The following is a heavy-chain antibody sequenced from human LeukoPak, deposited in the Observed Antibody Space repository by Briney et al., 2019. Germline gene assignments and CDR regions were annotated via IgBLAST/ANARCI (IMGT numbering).Heavy chain of an antibody. Sequence: KPSETLSLTCTVSGGSISSSSYYWGWIRQPPGQGLEWIGSIYYSGSTYYNPSLKSRVTISVDTSKNQFSVKLSSVTAADTAVYYCGGGGVLMVYALIFAPAGHPQQFDYWGQGTLVTVSS. D-gene: IGHD2-8*01. V-gene: IGHV4-39*01. CDR3: GGGGVLMVYALIFAPAGHPQQFDY. J-gene: IGHJ4*02. CDR1: GGSISSSSYY. CDR2: IYYSGST.